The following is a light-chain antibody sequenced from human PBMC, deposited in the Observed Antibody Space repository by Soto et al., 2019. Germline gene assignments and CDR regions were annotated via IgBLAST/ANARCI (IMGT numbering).Light chain of an antibody. J-gene: IGLJ1*01. CDR2: EVT. CDR1: SSVVGRYNL. V-gene: IGLV2-23*02. Sequence: QSALTQPASVSGSPGQSITISCTGTSSVVGRYNLVSWYQHHPGKAPRLIIYEVTKRPSGVSTRLSGSKSGNTASLTISGLQAEDEAEYYCCSYAGDYVYVFGTGTKVTVL. CDR3: CSYAGDYVYV.